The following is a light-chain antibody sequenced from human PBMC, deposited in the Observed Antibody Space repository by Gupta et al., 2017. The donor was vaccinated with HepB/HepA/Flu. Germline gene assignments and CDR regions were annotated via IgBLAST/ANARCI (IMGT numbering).Light chain of an antibody. CDR1: SSDVGIYNR. CDR2: EVT. J-gene: IGLJ3*02. CDR3: CSYTTNIIWV. V-gene: IGLV2-23*02. Sequence: QAALTHSASVSGSPGQSITISCTGSSSDVGIYNRVSWYQQHPGKAPKLIIYEVTKRPSGVSNRFSGSKSGNTASLTISGLQAEDEAHYFCCSYTTNIIWVLGGGTKLSVL.